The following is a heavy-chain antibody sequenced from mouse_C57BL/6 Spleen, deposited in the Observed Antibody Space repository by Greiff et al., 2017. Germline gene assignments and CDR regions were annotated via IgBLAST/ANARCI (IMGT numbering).Heavy chain of an antibody. CDR2: IDPSDSYT. J-gene: IGHJ3*01. D-gene: IGHD2-4*01. Sequence: VQLQQPGAELVKPGASVKLSCKASGYTFTSYWMQWVKQRPGQGLEWIGEIDPSDSYTNYNQKFKGKATFTVDTSSSTAYMQLSSLTSEDSAVYYCARKGIYYDYPWFAYWGQGTLVTVSA. CDR3: ARKGIYYDYPWFAY. V-gene: IGHV1-50*01. CDR1: GYTFTSYW.